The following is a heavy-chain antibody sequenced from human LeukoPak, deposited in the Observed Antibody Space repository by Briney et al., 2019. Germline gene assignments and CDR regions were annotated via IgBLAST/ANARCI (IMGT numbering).Heavy chain of an antibody. J-gene: IGHJ4*02. V-gene: IGHV4-4*02. CDR1: GGSISSRNW. Sequence: SETLSLTCTVSGGSISSRNWWSWVRPLPGKGLEWIGEMYDSGSINYNPSLKSRVTISVDISKKQFSLRLNSVTAADTAVYYCARDLGSAQPGFWGQGTLVTVSS. CDR3: ARDLGSAQPGF. CDR2: MYDSGSI. D-gene: IGHD6-25*01.